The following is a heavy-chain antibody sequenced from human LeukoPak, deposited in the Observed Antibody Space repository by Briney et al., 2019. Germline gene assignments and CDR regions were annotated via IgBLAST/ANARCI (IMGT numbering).Heavy chain of an antibody. CDR2: IIPIFGTA. V-gene: IGHV1-69*06. Sequence: PGSSVKVSCKASGGTFSSYAISWVRQAPGQGLEWMGGIIPIFGTANYAQKFQGRATITADKSTSTAYKELSSLRSEDTAVYYCARAVSEGYSSGWYGGAFDYWGQGTLVTVSS. D-gene: IGHD6-19*01. CDR1: GGTFSSYA. J-gene: IGHJ4*02. CDR3: ARAVSEGYSSGWYGGAFDY.